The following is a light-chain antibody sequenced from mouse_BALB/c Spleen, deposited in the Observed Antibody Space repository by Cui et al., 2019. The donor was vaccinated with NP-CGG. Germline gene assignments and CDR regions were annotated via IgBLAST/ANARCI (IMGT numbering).Light chain of an antibody. V-gene: IGLV1*01. CDR3: ALWYSNHWV. Sequence: QAVVTQESALTISPGETVTLTCRSSIGAVTTSNYANWVQEKPDHLFTGLIGGTNNRAPGVPARFSGSPIGDKAALIITGAQTEDEAMYFCALWYSNHWVFGGGTKLTVL. J-gene: IGLJ1*01. CDR1: IGAVTTSNY. CDR2: GTN.